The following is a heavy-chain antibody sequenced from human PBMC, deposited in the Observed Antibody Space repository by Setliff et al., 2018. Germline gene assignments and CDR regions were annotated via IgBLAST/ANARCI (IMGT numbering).Heavy chain of an antibody. CDR1: GGTFKNHA. J-gene: IGHJ4*02. Sequence: SVKVSCKTSGGTFKNHAISWVRQAPGQGLEWMGGTIPMFDRPNYAQKFQGRVTMTRDTSTSTIYMELASLRSEDTAVYYCARAGDAATNRKGVFEFWGQGTLVTVSS. CDR2: TIPMFDRP. CDR3: ARAGDAATNRKGVFEF. D-gene: IGHD4-17*01. V-gene: IGHV1-69*05.